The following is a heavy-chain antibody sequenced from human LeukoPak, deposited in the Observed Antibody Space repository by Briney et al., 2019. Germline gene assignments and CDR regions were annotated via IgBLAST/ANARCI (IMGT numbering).Heavy chain of an antibody. V-gene: IGHV1-2*02. D-gene: IGHD6-13*01. Sequence: ASVKVSCKASGYTFTGYYMHWVRQAPGQGLEWMGWINPNSGGTNYAQKFQGRVTMTRDTSISTAYMELSRLRSDDTAVYYCARGNRVGSSSWYDFDYWGQGTLVTVSS. CDR1: GYTFTGYY. CDR3: ARGNRVGSSSWYDFDY. J-gene: IGHJ4*02. CDR2: INPNSGGT.